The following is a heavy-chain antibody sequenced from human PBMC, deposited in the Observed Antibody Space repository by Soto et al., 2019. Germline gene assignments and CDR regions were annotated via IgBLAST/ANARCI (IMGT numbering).Heavy chain of an antibody. CDR2: IYSSGST. J-gene: IGHJ5*02. D-gene: IGHD2-21*02. V-gene: IGHV4-59*08. CDR1: GGSISAYY. CDR3: ARHDCVDNWFDP. Sequence: QVQLQESGPGLVKPSETLSLTCTVSGGSISAYYWSWIRQPPGKGLEWIGYIYSSGSTNYSPSLRSGAAISVDTTQNLFSLRLGSVTAADTAVYYCARHDCVDNWFDPWGQGTLVTVSS.